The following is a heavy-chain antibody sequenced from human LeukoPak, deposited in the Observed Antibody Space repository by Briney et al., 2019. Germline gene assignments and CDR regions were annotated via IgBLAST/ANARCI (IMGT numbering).Heavy chain of an antibody. CDR3: ARHNTAMYPYYFDY. Sequence: SETLSLTCTVSGGSISSYYWSWIRQPPGKGLERIGYIYYSGSTNYNPSLKSRVTISVDTSKNQFSLKLSSVTAADTAVYYCARHNTAMYPYYFDYWGQGTLVTVSS. J-gene: IGHJ4*02. CDR1: GGSISSYY. D-gene: IGHD5-18*01. CDR2: IYYSGST. V-gene: IGHV4-59*08.